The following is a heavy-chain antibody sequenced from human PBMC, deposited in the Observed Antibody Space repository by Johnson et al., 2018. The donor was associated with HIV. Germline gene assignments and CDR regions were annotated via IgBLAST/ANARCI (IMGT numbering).Heavy chain of an antibody. V-gene: IGHV3-30*04. CDR3: ARENYYNFPLDAFDI. CDR1: GFTFSSDA. CDR2: IYYDGSNK. Sequence: QVQLVESGGGVVQPGRPLRPSCAASGFTFSSDAMPWVRQAPGKGLEWVAVIYYDGSNKYYADAAKGRFPISRDNAKHSLPLQMNSLRAEDTAVYYCARENYYNFPLDAFDIWGQGTMVTVSS. D-gene: IGHD3-3*01. J-gene: IGHJ3*02.